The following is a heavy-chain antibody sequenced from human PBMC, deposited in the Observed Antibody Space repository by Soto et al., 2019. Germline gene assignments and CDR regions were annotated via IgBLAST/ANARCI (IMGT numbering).Heavy chain of an antibody. J-gene: IGHJ4*02. CDR1: GFTFGAYA. D-gene: IGHD2-8*02. V-gene: IGHV3-23*01. Sequence: TGGSLRLSCAASGFTFGAYAMIWVRQAPGKGLEWVSRISNSGGDTYYTDSVRGRFTVSRDNSKNILHLQMNSLRAEDTAVYYCARRLAPSGSGWDYWGQGTPVTVSS. CDR3: ARRLAPSGSGWDY. CDR2: ISNSGGDT.